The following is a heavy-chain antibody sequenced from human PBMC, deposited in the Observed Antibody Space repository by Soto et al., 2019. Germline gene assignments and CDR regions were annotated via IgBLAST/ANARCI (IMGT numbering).Heavy chain of an antibody. V-gene: IGHV3-23*01. J-gene: IGHJ4*02. CDR1: GFTFRTYV. Sequence: GSLRLSCAASGFTFRTYVMNWVRHAPGKGLEWVSTIFDSGGSTYYADSVKGRFTISRDNSKNTLYLQMNSLRGEDTAVYYCAKDRGTGDWYFDYWGQGTLVTVSS. D-gene: IGHD3-10*01. CDR2: IFDSGGST. CDR3: AKDRGTGDWYFDY.